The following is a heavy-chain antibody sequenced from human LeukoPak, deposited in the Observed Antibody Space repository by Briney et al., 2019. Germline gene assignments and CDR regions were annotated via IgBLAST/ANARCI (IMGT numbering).Heavy chain of an antibody. V-gene: IGHV4-30-4*01. Sequence: PSETLSLTCTVSGGSISSGDYYWSWIRQPPGKGLGWIGYIYYSGSTYYNPSLKSRVTISVDTSKNQFSLKLSSVTAADTAVYYCASNSGYDEYYFDYWGQGTLVTVSS. CDR2: IYYSGST. CDR3: ASNSGYDEYYFDY. J-gene: IGHJ4*02. D-gene: IGHD5-12*01. CDR1: GGSISSGDYY.